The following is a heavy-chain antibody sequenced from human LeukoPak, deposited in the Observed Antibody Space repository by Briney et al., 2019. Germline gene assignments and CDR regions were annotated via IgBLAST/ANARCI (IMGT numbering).Heavy chain of an antibody. CDR1: GLTFSSYA. V-gene: IGHV3-23*01. CDR3: AKDPFSGSYYGTEGFDY. Sequence: GGSLRLSCAASGLTFSSYAMSWVRQAPGKGLEWVSAISGSGGSTYYADSVKGRFTISRDNSKNTLYLQMNSLRAEDTAVYYCAKDPFSGSYYGTEGFDYWGQGTLVTVSS. CDR2: ISGSGGST. J-gene: IGHJ4*02. D-gene: IGHD1-26*01.